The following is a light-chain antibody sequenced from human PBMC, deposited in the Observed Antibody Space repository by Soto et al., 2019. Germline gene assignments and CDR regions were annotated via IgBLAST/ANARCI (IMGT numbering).Light chain of an antibody. CDR2: GAF. CDR1: QSVSSN. CDR3: QQYKNWPPLT. V-gene: IGKV3-15*01. J-gene: IGKJ4*01. Sequence: EIVMTQSPATLSVSTGERDTLSCRASQSVSSNLAWYQQKPGQAPRLLIYGAFTRATGIPARFSGSGSGTEFTLTISSLKSEDFAIYYCQQYKNWPPLTFGGGTKVEIK.